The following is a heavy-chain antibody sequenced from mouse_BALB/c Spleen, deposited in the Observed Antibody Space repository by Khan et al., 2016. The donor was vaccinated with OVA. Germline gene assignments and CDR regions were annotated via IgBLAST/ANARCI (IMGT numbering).Heavy chain of an antibody. Sequence: EVKLEESGGDLVKPGGSLKLSCAASGFTFSTYGMSWVRQTPDKRLEWVATISSGGDYTYYPDSVMGRFTISRDNAKSTLCLQMSSLKSEDTAMYYCASHLTGSFAYWGQGTLVTVSA. J-gene: IGHJ3*01. CDR1: GFTFSTYG. D-gene: IGHD4-1*01. V-gene: IGHV5-6*02. CDR3: ASHLTGSFAY. CDR2: ISSGGDYT.